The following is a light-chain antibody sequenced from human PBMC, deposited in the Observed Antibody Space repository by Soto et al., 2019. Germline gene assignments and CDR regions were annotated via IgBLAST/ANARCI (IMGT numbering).Light chain of an antibody. Sequence: QLVLTQPASVSGSPGQSITISCTGTSSDVGGYNYVSWYQHHPGKAPKLMIYDVDIRPSGVSNRFSGSKSGNTASLTISGLQAEDEADYYCSSYTGSSTYVVFGGGTKVTVL. CDR2: DVD. CDR3: SSYTGSSTYVV. V-gene: IGLV2-14*03. CDR1: SSDVGGYNY. J-gene: IGLJ2*01.